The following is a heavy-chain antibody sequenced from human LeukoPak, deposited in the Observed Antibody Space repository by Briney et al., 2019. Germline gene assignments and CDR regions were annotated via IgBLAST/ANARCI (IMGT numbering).Heavy chain of an antibody. Sequence: GGSLRLSCAASGFTVSSNYTSWVRQAPGKGLEWVSVIYSGGSTYYADSVKGRFTISRDNSKNTLYLQMNSLRAEDTAVYYCAKGKIRNDAFDIWGQGTMVTVSS. V-gene: IGHV3-53*01. CDR3: AKGKIRNDAFDI. CDR2: IYSGGST. J-gene: IGHJ3*02. CDR1: GFTVSSNY.